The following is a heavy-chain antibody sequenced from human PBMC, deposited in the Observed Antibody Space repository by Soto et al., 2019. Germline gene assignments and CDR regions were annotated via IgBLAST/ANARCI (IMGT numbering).Heavy chain of an antibody. CDR3: ARAYDFWSGYYRGYYYGMDV. D-gene: IGHD3-3*01. Sequence: QVQLVESGGGVVQPGRSLRLSCAASGFTFSSYGMHWVRQAPGKGLEWVAVIWYDGSNKYYADSVKGRFTISRDNSKNTLYLQMNRLRAEDTAVYYCARAYDFWSGYYRGYYYGMDVWGKGTTVTVSS. J-gene: IGHJ6*04. CDR2: IWYDGSNK. V-gene: IGHV3-33*01. CDR1: GFTFSSYG.